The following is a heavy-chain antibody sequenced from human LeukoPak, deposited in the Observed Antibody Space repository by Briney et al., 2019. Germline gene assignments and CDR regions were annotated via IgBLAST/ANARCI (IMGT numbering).Heavy chain of an antibody. J-gene: IGHJ4*02. V-gene: IGHV1-69*10. D-gene: IGHD5-18*01. CDR3: AREGGYSYGYDLGY. CDR2: IIPILGIA. Sequence: ASVKVSCKASGGTFSSYAISWVRQAPGQGLEWMGGIIPILGIANYAQKFQGRVTITADKSTSTAYMELSSLRSEDTAVYYCAREGGYSYGYDLGYWGQGTLVTVSS. CDR1: GGTFSSYA.